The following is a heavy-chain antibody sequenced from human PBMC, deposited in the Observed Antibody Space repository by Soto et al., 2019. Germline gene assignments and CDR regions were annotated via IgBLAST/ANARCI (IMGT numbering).Heavy chain of an antibody. D-gene: IGHD3-22*01. Sequence: GGSLRLSCAASGFTFSSNAMTWVRQAPGKGLEWVSAISGSGTNTYYADSVKGRFTISRDNSRNTLYLQMNSLRAEDTAVYYCANERGYYDSSGYEHAFDIWGQGTMVTVSS. J-gene: IGHJ3*02. CDR2: ISGSGTNT. V-gene: IGHV3-23*01. CDR1: GFTFSSNA. CDR3: ANERGYYDSSGYEHAFDI.